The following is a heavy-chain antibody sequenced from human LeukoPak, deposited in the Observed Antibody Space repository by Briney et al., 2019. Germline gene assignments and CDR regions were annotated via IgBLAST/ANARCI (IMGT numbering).Heavy chain of an antibody. CDR1: GYTFTGYY. Sequence: ASVKVSCKASGYTFTGYYMHWVRQAPGQGLEWMGWINPNSGGTNYAQKFQGRVTMTRDTSISTAYMGLSRLRSDDTAVYYCAREDTAMVFVWGQGTLVTVSS. J-gene: IGHJ4*02. V-gene: IGHV1-2*02. CDR3: AREDTAMVFV. D-gene: IGHD5-18*01. CDR2: INPNSGGT.